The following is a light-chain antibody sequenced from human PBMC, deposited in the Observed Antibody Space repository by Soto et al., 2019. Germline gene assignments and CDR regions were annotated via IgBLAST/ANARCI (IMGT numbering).Light chain of an antibody. CDR3: QQYGDSPPNA. Sequence: EIVLTQSPGTLSLSPGERATLSCRASQSVSTTYLAWYQQKPGQAPRLVIYGASSRATGIPDRFSGSGSGTDFILTISRLEPEDFAVYICQQYGDSPPNAFGQGTKLEIK. CDR1: QSVSTTY. J-gene: IGKJ2*01. CDR2: GAS. V-gene: IGKV3-20*01.